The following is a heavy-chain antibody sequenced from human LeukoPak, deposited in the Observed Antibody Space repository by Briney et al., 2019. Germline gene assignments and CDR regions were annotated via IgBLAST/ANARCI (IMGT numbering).Heavy chain of an antibody. CDR1: GYIFTNYS. V-gene: IGHV1-46*01. D-gene: IGHD2-15*01. CDR2: VASSDGIT. Sequence: GGSLRLSCATSGYIFTNYSMHWVRQAPGKGLEWVSGVASSDGITYYAEWVQGRVTMTRDTSTTTMYMDLSSMKSEATAVYDCDSEGSCGGGGCYRFDCWGQGTMVTVSS. J-gene: IGHJ4*02. CDR3: DSEGSCGGGGCYRFDC.